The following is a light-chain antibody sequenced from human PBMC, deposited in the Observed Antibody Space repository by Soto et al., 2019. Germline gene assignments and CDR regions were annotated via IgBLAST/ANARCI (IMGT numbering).Light chain of an antibody. CDR3: SSSTSSSTLVL. V-gene: IGLV2-14*03. CDR1: SSDVDSSNY. J-gene: IGLJ2*01. CDR2: DVN. Sequence: QSALTQPASVSGSPGQSITISCTGTSSDVDSSNYVSWYQQHPGKAPKLIIYDVNNRPSGVSNRFSGSKSGNTASLTISGLQAEDEADYYCSSSTSSSTLVLFGGGTQLTVL.